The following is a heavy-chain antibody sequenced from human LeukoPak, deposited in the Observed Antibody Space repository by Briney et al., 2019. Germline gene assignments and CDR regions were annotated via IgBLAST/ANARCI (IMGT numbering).Heavy chain of an antibody. J-gene: IGHJ4*02. V-gene: IGHV3-21*01. CDR3: ASPDPDY. Sequence: GGSLRLSCAASGFTFGGYWMSWVRQAPGKGLEWVSSISSSSSYIYYADSVKGRFTISRDNAKNSLYLQMNSLRAEDTAVYYCASPDPDYWGQGTLVTVSS. CDR1: GFTFGGYW. CDR2: ISSSSSYI.